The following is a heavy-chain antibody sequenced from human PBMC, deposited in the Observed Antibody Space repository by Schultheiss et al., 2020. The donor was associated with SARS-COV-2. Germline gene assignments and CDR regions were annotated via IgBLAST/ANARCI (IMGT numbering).Heavy chain of an antibody. D-gene: IGHD3-22*01. CDR2: ISGSGGST. Sequence: GGSLRLSCAASGFTFSSYAMSWVRQAPGKGLEWVSAISGSGGSTYYADSVKGRFTISRDNSKNTLYLQMNSLRAEDTAVYYCAKEEANLGTMIVVVAFEDTDVWGQGTTVT. CDR1: GFTFSSYA. CDR3: AKEEANLGTMIVVVAFEDTDV. J-gene: IGHJ6*02. V-gene: IGHV3-23*01.